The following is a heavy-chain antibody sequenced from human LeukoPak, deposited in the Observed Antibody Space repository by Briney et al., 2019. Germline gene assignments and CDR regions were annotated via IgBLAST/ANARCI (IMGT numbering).Heavy chain of an antibody. CDR3: ARGPTVTTRGFDY. J-gene: IGHJ4*02. Sequence: PSETLSLTCTVSGGSISSGSYYWSWIRQPAGKGLEWIGRIYTSGSTNYNPSLKSRATISVDTSKNQFSLKLSSVTAADTAVYYCARGPTVTTRGFDYWGQGTLVTVSS. CDR1: GGSISSGSYY. D-gene: IGHD4-17*01. CDR2: IYTSGST. V-gene: IGHV4-61*02.